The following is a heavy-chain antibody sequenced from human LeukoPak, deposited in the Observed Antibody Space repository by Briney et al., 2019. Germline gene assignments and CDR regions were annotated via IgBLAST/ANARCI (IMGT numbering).Heavy chain of an antibody. CDR3: ARDPVQYDSSGYYLGY. D-gene: IGHD3-22*01. V-gene: IGHV1-18*01. CDR2: ISAYNGNT. Sequence: VASVKVSCKASGYTFTSYGISWVRQAPGQGLEWMGWISAYNGNTNYAQKLQGRVTMTTDTSTSTAYMELRSLRSDDTAVYYCARDPVQYDSSGYYLGYRGQGTLVTVSS. J-gene: IGHJ4*02. CDR1: GYTFTSYG.